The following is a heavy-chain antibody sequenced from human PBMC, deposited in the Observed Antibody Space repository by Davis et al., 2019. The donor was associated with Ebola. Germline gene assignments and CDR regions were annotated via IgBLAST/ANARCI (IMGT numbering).Heavy chain of an antibody. V-gene: IGHV3-23*01. CDR1: GFTFSSYA. CDR3: ARNKDIVGD. Sequence: GSLKISCAASGFTFSSYAMSWVRQAPGKGLEWVSAISGSGGSTYYADSVKGRFTISRDNSKNTLYLQMNSLRAEDTAVYYCARNKDIVGDWGQGTLVTVSS. CDR2: ISGSGGST. D-gene: IGHD2-15*01. J-gene: IGHJ4*02.